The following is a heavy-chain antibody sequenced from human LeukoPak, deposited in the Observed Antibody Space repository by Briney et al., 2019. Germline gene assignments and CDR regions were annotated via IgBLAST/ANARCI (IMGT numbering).Heavy chain of an antibody. CDR3: ASIPYDYVWGSYRYPNDAFDI. V-gene: IGHV3-21*01. CDR1: GFTFSSYS. D-gene: IGHD3-16*02. J-gene: IGHJ3*02. Sequence: GGSLRLSCAASGFTFSSYSMNWVRQAPGKGLEWVSSISSSSSYIYYADSVKGRFTISRDNAKNSLYLQMNSLRAEDTAVYYCASIPYDYVWGSYRYPNDAFDIWGQGTMVTVSP. CDR2: ISSSSSYI.